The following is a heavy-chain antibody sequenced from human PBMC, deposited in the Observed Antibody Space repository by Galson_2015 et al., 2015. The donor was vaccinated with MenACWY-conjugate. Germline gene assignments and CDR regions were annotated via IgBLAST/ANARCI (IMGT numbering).Heavy chain of an antibody. CDR2: INAGNGKT. J-gene: IGHJ4*02. CDR1: GYNFITYS. CDR3: AYARYTTSSVSY. V-gene: IGHV1-3*01. Sequence: SVKVSCKAPGYNFITYSMHWVRQAPGQSLEWMGWINAGNGKTEYSQKFQGRVTITRDTSARTAYMDLSSLRSEDTAVYYCAYARYTTSSVSYWGQGTLVTVSS. D-gene: IGHD6-6*01.